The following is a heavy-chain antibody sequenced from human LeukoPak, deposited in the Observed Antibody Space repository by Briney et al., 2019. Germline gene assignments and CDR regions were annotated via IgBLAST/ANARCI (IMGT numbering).Heavy chain of an antibody. D-gene: IGHD2-15*01. V-gene: IGHV1-58*02. Sequence: GASVKVSCKASGFTFTSSAMQWVRQARGQRLEWIGWIVVGSGNTNYAQKFKERVTITRDMSTSTAYMELSSLRSEDTAVYYCAAEMSYCSGGSCYEEGDYWGQGTLVTVSS. CDR2: IVVGSGNT. CDR1: GFTFTSSA. J-gene: IGHJ4*02. CDR3: AAEMSYCSGGSCYEEGDY.